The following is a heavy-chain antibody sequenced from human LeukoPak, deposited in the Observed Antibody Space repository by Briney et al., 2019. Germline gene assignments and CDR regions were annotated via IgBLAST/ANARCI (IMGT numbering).Heavy chain of an antibody. CDR3: ARGSYGSGSYEGDWFDP. Sequence: KSSETLSLTCAVYGGSFSGYYWGWIRQPPGKGLEWIGEINHSGSTNYNPSLKSRVTISVDTSKNQFSLKLSSVTAADTAVYYCARGSYGSGSYEGDWFDPWGQGTLVTVSS. D-gene: IGHD3-10*01. CDR2: INHSGST. CDR1: GGSFSGYY. V-gene: IGHV4-34*01. J-gene: IGHJ5*02.